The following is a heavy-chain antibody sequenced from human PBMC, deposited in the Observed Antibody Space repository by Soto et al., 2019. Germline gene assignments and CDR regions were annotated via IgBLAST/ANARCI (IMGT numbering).Heavy chain of an antibody. V-gene: IGHV4-31*03. CDR2: TYYSGST. CDR3: ASLTTSVAGYMDY. D-gene: IGHD6-19*01. Sequence: PSETLSLTCTVSGDSISNGGYYWSWIRQHPGKGQEWIGYTYYSGSTYYNPSLKNRVAKSVDTSKSHFFLKLSSVTAADTAVYYCASLTTSVAGYMDYWGQGTRVTVS. J-gene: IGHJ4*02. CDR1: GDSISNGGYY.